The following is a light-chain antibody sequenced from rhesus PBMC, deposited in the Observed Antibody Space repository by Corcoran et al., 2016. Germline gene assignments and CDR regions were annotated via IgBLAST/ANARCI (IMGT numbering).Light chain of an antibody. CDR3: QNYYDNPYG. Sequence: DIQMTQSPSALSASVGDRVTISCRASQNIYSNLAWYQQKTGKAPKLLIYAASSLQTGIPPRFSGSGAGTDFTLTISSLQPEDSSAYYCQNYYDNPYGFGQGTKVEIK. CDR1: QNIYSN. V-gene: IGKV1S12*01. J-gene: IGKJ2*01. CDR2: AAS.